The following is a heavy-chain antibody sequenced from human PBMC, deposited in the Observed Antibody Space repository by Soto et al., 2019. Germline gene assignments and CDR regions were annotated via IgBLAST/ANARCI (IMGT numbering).Heavy chain of an antibody. Sequence: LEWMGWISAYNGNTNYAQKLQGRVTMTTDTSTSTAYMELRSLRSDDTAVYYCAREWAYCSGGSCYHYGMDVWGQGTTVTVSS. J-gene: IGHJ6*02. CDR3: AREWAYCSGGSCYHYGMDV. CDR2: ISAYNGNT. D-gene: IGHD2-15*01. V-gene: IGHV1-18*01.